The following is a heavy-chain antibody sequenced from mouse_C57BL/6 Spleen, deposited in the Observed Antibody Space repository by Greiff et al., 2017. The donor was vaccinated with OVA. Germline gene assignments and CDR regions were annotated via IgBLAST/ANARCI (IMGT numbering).Heavy chain of an antibody. CDR2: IWSDGST. CDR1: GFSLTSYG. V-gene: IGHV2-6*03. Sequence: VKLMESGPGLVAPSQSLSITCTVSGFSLTSYGVHWVRQPPGKGLEWLVVIWSDGSTTYNSALKSRLGISKDNSKSQVFSKMNSLQTDDTAMYYCARETRPDYYAMDYWGQGTSVTVSS. J-gene: IGHJ4*01. CDR3: ARETRPDYYAMDY.